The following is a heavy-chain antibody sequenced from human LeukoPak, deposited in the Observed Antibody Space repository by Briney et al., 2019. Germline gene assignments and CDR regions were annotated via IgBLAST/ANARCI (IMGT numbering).Heavy chain of an antibody. CDR2: IIPIFGTA. J-gene: IGHJ4*02. CDR1: GGTFSSYA. D-gene: IGHD3-10*01. CDR3: ARVTPDYYGSGSYGYYFDY. V-gene: IGHV1-69*05. Sequence: SVRVSCKASGGTFSSYAISWVRQAPGQGLEWMGRIIPIFGTANYAQKFQGRVTITTDESTSTAYMELSSLRSEDTAVYYCARVTPDYYGSGSYGYYFDYWGQGTLVTVSS.